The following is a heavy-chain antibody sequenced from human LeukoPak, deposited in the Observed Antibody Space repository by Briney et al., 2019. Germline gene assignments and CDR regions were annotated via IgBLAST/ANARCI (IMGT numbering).Heavy chain of an antibody. D-gene: IGHD1-26*01. CDR2: IYYSGST. CDR1: GGSINSDY. CDR3: ARRLEWEPFDY. V-gene: IGHV4-59*05. Sequence: SETLSLTCTVSGGSINSDYWNWIRQPPGKGLEWIGSIYYSGSTYYNPSLKSRVTISVDTSKNQFSLKLSSVTAADTAVYYCARRLEWEPFDYWGQGTLVTVSS. J-gene: IGHJ4*02.